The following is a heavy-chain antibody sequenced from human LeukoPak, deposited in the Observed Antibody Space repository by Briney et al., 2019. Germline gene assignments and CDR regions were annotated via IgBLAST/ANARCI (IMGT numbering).Heavy chain of an antibody. Sequence: ASVKVSCKASGYTFTSYGISWVRQAPEQGLEWMGWISAYNGNTNYAQKLQGRVTMTTDTSTSTAYMELRSLRSDDTAVYYCASTADCSSTSRPSTFDPWGQGTLVTVSS. J-gene: IGHJ5*02. CDR1: GYTFTSYG. CDR2: ISAYNGNT. V-gene: IGHV1-18*01. D-gene: IGHD2-2*01. CDR3: ASTADCSSTSRPSTFDP.